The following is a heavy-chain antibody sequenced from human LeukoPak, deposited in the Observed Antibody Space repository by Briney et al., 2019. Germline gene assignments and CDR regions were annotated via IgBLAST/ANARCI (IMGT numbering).Heavy chain of an antibody. CDR2: IYPGDSDT. CDR1: GYSFTSYW. D-gene: IGHD1-1*01. V-gene: IGHV5-51*01. J-gene: IGHJ4*02. CDR3: ARYRKSQLVYYFDY. Sequence: PGESLKISCKGSGYSFTSYWLAWVRQMPGKGLEWMGIIYPGDSDTRYSPSFQGQVTISADKSISTAYLQWSSLKASDTAMYYCARYRKSQLVYYFDYWGQGTLVTVSS.